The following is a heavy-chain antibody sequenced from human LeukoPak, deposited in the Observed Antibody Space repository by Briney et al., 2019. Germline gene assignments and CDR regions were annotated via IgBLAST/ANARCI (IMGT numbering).Heavy chain of an antibody. D-gene: IGHD3-10*01. J-gene: IGHJ4*02. V-gene: IGHV3-7*01. CDR2: IKHDGSEK. CDR1: GFIFSNFW. CDR3: ARSGVLLWFGESTPYYFDY. Sequence: GGSLRLSCAASGFIFSNFWMTWVRQAPGKGLEWVANIKHDGSEKYYVDSVKGRFTVSRDNAKNSLFLQMNSLRAEDTAVYYCARSGVLLWFGESTPYYFDYWGQGTLVTVSS.